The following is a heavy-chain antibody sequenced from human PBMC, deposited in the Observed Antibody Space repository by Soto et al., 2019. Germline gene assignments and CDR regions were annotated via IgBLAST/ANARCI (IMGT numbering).Heavy chain of an antibody. CDR3: ERQPDLVTVDY. CDR2: IFPGNSQT. CDR1: GYNFVTQW. Sequence: GESLNISCHVSGYNFVTQWIGWVRQMPGEGLEWMGIIFPGNSQTIYSPSFQGQVTISVDRSVSTNSLQWKTLKASDRAMYLCERQPDLVTVDYWGQGRLVTVSS. V-gene: IGHV5-51*01. J-gene: IGHJ4*02. D-gene: IGHD1-26*01.